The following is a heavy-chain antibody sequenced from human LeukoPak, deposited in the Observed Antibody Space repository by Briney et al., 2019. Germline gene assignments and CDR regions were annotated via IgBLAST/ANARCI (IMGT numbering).Heavy chain of an antibody. V-gene: IGHV1-46*01. J-gene: IGHJ5*02. CDR3: ARSRDSGWFDP. CDR1: GYTFTSYY. D-gene: IGHD3-10*01. CDR2: INPSGGST. Sequence: ASVKVSCKASGYTFTSYYMHWVRQAPGQGLEWMGIINPSGGSTSYAQKFQGRVTMTRDMSTSTVYMELSSLRSEDTPVYYCARSRDSGWFDPWGQGTLVTVSS.